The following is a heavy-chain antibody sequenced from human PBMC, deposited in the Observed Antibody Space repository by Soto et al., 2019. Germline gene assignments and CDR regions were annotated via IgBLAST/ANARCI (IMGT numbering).Heavy chain of an antibody. CDR1: GGSISGSY. J-gene: IGHJ4*02. CDR2: VYCTGST. D-gene: IGHD6-19*01. V-gene: IGHV4-59*01. Sequence: ETMSLTVSVSGGSISGSYWSWIRQSPGKGLEWLGYVYCTGSTNYSPSLRSRVSISVDTSKNEFSLRLSSVTAADTAVYFCARSVAVPGAHIDYWGQGTQVTVSS. CDR3: ARSVAVPGAHIDY.